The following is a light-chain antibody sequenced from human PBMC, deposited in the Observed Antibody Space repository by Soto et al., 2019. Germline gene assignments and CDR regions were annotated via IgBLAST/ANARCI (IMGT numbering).Light chain of an antibody. J-gene: IGLJ2*01. CDR2: DVS. CDR1: NSDVGGYNY. CDR3: CSYAGSNPLV. Sequence: QSALTQPRSVSGSPGQSVTISCTGTNSDVGGYNYVSWYQQHPDKAPKVMIYDVSKRPSGVPDRFSGSKSGNTAYLTISGLQAEDEAHYYCCSYAGSNPLVFGGGTQLTVL. V-gene: IGLV2-11*01.